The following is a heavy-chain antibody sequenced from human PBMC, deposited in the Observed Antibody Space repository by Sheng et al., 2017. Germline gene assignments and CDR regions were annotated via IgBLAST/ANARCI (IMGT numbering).Heavy chain of an antibody. D-gene: IGHD3-22*01. Sequence: EVQLVESGGGLVQPGGSLRLSCAASGFTFSSYAMSWVRQAPGKGLEWVSAISGSGGSTYYADSVKGRFTISRDNSKNTLYLQMNSLRAEDTAVYYCASKIPEYYYDSSGYPPPGAFDIWGQGTMVTVSS. CDR2: ISGSGGST. V-gene: IGHV3-23*04. J-gene: IGHJ3*02. CDR1: GFTFSSYA. CDR3: ASKIPEYYYDSSGYPPPGAFDI.